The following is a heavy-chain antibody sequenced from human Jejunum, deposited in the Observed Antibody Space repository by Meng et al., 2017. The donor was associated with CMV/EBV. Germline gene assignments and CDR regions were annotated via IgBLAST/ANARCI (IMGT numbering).Heavy chain of an antibody. V-gene: IGHV1-3*04. D-gene: IGHD1-26*01. CDR2: INTANDNT. Sequence: CKSSGYTFPSYAIHWVRQAPDQSLEWMGWINTANDNTKYSQKFQGRVTFTRDRAATTSYMELGSLRSEDTAVYYCARKASGSWYFDFWGRGTLVTVSS. CDR3: ARKASGSWYFDF. CDR1: GYTFPSYA. J-gene: IGHJ2*01.